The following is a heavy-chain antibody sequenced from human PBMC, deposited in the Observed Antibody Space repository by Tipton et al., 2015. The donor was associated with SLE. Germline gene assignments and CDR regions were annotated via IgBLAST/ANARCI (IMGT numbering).Heavy chain of an antibody. J-gene: IGHJ4*02. CDR2: INPESTTM. Sequence: SLRLSCSGSGFNFNTFWMHWVRQVPGKGLVWVSRINPESTTMTYADSVEGRFTISRDNARNTLYLQMNSLRAEDSAVYYCSRDTFGLHDSWGQGTLVTVSS. CDR1: GFNFNTFW. V-gene: IGHV3-74*03. CDR3: SRDTFGLHDS. D-gene: IGHD2/OR15-2a*01.